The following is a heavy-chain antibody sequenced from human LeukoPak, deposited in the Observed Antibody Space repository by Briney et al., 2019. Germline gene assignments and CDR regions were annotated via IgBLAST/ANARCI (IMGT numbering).Heavy chain of an antibody. CDR3: AREGPRGNSQFDY. D-gene: IGHD2/OR15-2a*01. Sequence: GGSLRLSCAASGFTFSNYGMHWVRQAPGKGLEWVALIWYDGSNKYYTDSVKGRLTISRDNSTEPLFLQMNSLRAEDTAVYYCAREGPRGNSQFDYWGQGTLVTVSS. V-gene: IGHV3-33*02. CDR1: GFTFSNYG. J-gene: IGHJ4*02. CDR2: IWYDGSNK.